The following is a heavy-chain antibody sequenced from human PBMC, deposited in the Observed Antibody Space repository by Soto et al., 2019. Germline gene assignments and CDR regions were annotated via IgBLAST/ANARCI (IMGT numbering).Heavy chain of an antibody. CDR2: INPSGGST. CDR3: ARTQVGATPFDY. J-gene: IGHJ4*02. D-gene: IGHD1-26*01. V-gene: IGHV1-46*01. Sequence: ASVKVSCKASGGTFSSYTMHWVRQAPGQGLEWMGIINPSGGSTSYAQKFQGRVTMTRDTSTSTVYMELSSLRSEDTAVYYCARTQVGATPFDYWGQGTLVTVSS. CDR1: GGTFSSYT.